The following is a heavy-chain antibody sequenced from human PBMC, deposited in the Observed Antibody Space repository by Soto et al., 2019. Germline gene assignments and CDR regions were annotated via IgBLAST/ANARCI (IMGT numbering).Heavy chain of an antibody. CDR2: ISWDGGST. V-gene: IGHV3-43D*04. D-gene: IGHD2-21*01. J-gene: IGHJ6*02. CDR1: GFTFYDYA. CDR3: AKGKACVRLSSPDYYYYGMDV. Sequence: HPGRSLKISSAAYGFTFYDYAMHWVRQAPGKGLEWVSLISWDGGSTYYADSVRGRFTISRDNSKNSLYLQMNSLRAEDTALYYCAKGKACVRLSSPDYYYYGMDVGGQGATGTV.